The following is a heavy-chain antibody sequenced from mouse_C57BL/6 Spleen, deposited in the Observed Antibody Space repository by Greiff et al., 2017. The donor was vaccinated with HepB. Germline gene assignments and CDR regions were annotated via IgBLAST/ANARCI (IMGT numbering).Heavy chain of an antibody. CDR1: GFSFNTYA. Sequence: EVMLVESGGGLVQPQGSLKLSCAASGFSFNTYAMNWVRQAPGKGLEWVARIRSKSNNYATYYADSVKDRFTISRDDSESMLYLQMNNLKTEDTAMYYCVRHRIYDYDGYAMDYWGQGTSVTVSS. V-gene: IGHV10-1*01. D-gene: IGHD2-4*01. J-gene: IGHJ4*01. CDR2: IRSKSNNYAT. CDR3: VRHRIYDYDGYAMDY.